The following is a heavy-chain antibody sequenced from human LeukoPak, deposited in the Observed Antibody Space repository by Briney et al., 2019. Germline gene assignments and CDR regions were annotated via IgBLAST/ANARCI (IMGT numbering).Heavy chain of an antibody. CDR3: ARDGRDFWSGYYSFDY. J-gene: IGHJ4*02. CDR1: GFTFSDHY. V-gene: IGHV3-11*01. Sequence: PGGSLRLSCAASGFTFSDHYMSWIRQAPGKGLEWVSYISSSGSTIYYADSVKGRFTISRDKAKNSLYLQMNSLRAEDTAVYYCARDGRDFWSGYYSFDYWGLGTLVTVSS. D-gene: IGHD3-3*01. CDR2: ISSSGSTI.